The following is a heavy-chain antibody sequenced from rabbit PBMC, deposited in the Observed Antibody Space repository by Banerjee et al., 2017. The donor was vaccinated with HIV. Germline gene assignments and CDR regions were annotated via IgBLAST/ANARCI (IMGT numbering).Heavy chain of an antibody. V-gene: IGHV1S40*01. CDR1: GFSFSSNYD. CDR3: ARGVAGYGSLAL. CDR2: MDTGNT. Sequence: QSLEESGGDLVQPEGSLTLTCTASGFSFSSNYDMCWVRQAPGKGLELIACMDTGNTVYANWAKGRFTISKTSSTTMTLQMTSLTAADTATYFCARGVAGYGSLALWGPGTLVTVS. D-gene: IGHD7-1*01. J-gene: IGHJ4*01.